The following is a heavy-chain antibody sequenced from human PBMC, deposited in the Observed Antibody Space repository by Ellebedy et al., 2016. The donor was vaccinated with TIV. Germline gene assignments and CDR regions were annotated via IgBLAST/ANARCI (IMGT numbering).Heavy chain of an antibody. CDR1: GFTFSSCA. V-gene: IGHV3-23*01. Sequence: GESLKLSCAASGFTFSSCAMTWVRQAQGKGLEWVSAISPSGDSIYYADSVKGRFTISRDTSKNTLYLHMNSLRVEDTAIYYCAKGGFRNWFDPWGQGTLVTVSS. J-gene: IGHJ5*02. CDR2: ISPSGDSI. D-gene: IGHD1-14*01. CDR3: AKGGFRNWFDP.